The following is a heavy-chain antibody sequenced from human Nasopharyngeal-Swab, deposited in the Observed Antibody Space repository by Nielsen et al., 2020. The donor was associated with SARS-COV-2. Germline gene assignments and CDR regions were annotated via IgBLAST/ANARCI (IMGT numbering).Heavy chain of an antibody. CDR3: ARATMIVVVIEAFDI. Sequence: RQAPGKGLEWIGYIYYSGSTYYNPSLKSRVTISVGTSKNQFSLKLSSVTAADTAVYYCARATMIVVVIEAFDIWGQGTMVTVSS. D-gene: IGHD3-22*01. CDR2: IYYSGST. J-gene: IGHJ3*02. V-gene: IGHV4-31*02.